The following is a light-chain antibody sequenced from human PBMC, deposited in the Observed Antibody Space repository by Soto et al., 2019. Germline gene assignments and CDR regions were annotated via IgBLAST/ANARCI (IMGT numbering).Light chain of an antibody. Sequence: EIVLTQSPATLSLSPGERATLSCRASQSVSSYLAWYQQKPGQAPRLLIYDASNRATGIPARFSGSGSGTDFTLTISSLEPEDFATYYCQQYNTYSSLTFGGGTKV. CDR3: QQYNTYSSLT. CDR1: QSVSSY. J-gene: IGKJ4*01. CDR2: DAS. V-gene: IGKV3-11*01.